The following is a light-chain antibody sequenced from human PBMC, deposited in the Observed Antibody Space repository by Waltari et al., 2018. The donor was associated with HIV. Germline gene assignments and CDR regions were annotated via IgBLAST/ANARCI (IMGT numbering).Light chain of an antibody. CDR1: NIGRNG. Sequence: SYVLPQPPSVSVAPGPTASITCGGTNIGRNGVLLYQQQPHPAPALVVYAYTGRPLRIPERFSGSNSGNTATLTISTVEAGDEADYYCQVCYTSNDHPYVFGTGTKVTVL. V-gene: IGLV3-21*02. CDR3: QVCYTSNDHPYV. J-gene: IGLJ1*01. CDR2: AYT.